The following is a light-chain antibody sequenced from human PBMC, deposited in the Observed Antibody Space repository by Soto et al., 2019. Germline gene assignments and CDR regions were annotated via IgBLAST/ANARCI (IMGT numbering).Light chain of an antibody. J-gene: IGKJ5*01. Sequence: AIQLTQSPSSLSASVGGRVTITCRASQGISSTLAWYQQKPGKAPKLLIYDASTLESGVPSRFSGSGSGPDFTLTISSLQPEDFATYYCQQFTSYPITFGQGTRLEIK. CDR1: QGISST. CDR3: QQFTSYPIT. V-gene: IGKV1-13*02. CDR2: DAS.